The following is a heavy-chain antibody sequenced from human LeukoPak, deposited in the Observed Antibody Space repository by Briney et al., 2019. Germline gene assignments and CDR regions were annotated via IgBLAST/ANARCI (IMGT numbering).Heavy chain of an antibody. CDR2: INPNSGGT. CDR3: ARVASGPTYYYYGMDV. J-gene: IGHJ6*02. D-gene: IGHD1-26*01. V-gene: IGHV1-2*02. CDR1: GYTFTGYY. Sequence: ASVKVSCKASGYTFTGYYMHWVRQAPGQGLEWMGWINPNSGGTNYAQKFQGRVTLTRDTSISTAYMELSRLRSDDTAVFYCARVASGPTYYYYGMDVWGQGTTVTVSS.